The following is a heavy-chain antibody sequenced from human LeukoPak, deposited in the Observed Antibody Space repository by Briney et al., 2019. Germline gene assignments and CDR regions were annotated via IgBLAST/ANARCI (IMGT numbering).Heavy chain of an antibody. CDR2: ISGSGGST. CDR1: GFTFSSYA. D-gene: IGHD3-3*01. J-gene: IGHJ4*02. CDR3: AKDLGQDQAYHDFWSGTPFDY. Sequence: GRSLRLSCAASGFTFSSYAMRWVRQAPGKWLEWVSAISGSGGSTYYADSVKGRFTISRDNSKNTLYLQMNSLRAEDTAVYYCAKDLGQDQAYHDFWSGTPFDYWGQGTLVTVSS. V-gene: IGHV3-23*01.